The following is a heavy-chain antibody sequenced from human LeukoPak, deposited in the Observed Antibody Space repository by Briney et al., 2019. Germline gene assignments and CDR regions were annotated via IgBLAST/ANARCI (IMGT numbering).Heavy chain of an antibody. D-gene: IGHD5-18*01. J-gene: IGHJ4*02. CDR2: INHSGST. CDR3: ARGLARSVQLWFQDY. Sequence: PSDTLALTYGVWVGPFRVYYWSWMRQPPGRGLVGGGEINHSGSTNYNPSLQSRVTISVDTSKNQFFLKLSSVTAADTAVYYCARGLARSVQLWFQDYWGQRTLVTVSS. CDR1: VGPFRVYY. V-gene: IGHV4-34*01.